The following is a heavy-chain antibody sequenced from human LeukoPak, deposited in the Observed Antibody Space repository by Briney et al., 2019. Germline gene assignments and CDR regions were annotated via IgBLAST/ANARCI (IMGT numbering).Heavy chain of an antibody. CDR2: IYYSGSA. CDR1: GGSISSGGYY. Sequence: SETLSLTCTVSGGSISSGGYYWSWIRQHPGKGLEWIGYIYYSGSAYYNPSLKSRVTISVDTSKNQFSLKLSSVTAADTAVYYCAREAAASYYGMDVWGQGTTVTVSS. V-gene: IGHV4-31*03. J-gene: IGHJ6*02. D-gene: IGHD2-15*01. CDR3: AREAAASYYGMDV.